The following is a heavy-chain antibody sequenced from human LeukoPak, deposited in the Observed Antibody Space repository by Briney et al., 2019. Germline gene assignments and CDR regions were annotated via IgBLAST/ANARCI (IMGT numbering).Heavy chain of an antibody. V-gene: IGHV4-59*08. J-gene: IGHJ3*02. CDR2: IYYSGST. CDR1: GGPISTYY. D-gene: IGHD3-22*01. Sequence: SETLSLTCTVSGGPISTYYWNWIRQPPGKGLEWIGYIYYSGSTNYNPSLKSRVTISVDTSKNQFSLKLSSVTAADTAVYFCARGPYSYDSSGAFDIWGQGTMVTVSS. CDR3: ARGPYSYDSSGAFDI.